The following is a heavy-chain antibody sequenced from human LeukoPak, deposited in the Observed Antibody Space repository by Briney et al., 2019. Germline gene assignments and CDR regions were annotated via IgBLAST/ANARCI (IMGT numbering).Heavy chain of an antibody. J-gene: IGHJ1*01. Sequence: ASVKVSCKASGYTFTSYGISWVRQAPGQGLEWMGWISPNSGGTNYAQKFQGRVTMTRDTSISTSYMEVTGLRSDDTAVYFCARDGYCRGSSCPFQHWGQGTMVTVSS. CDR2: ISPNSGGT. CDR1: GYTFTSYG. CDR3: ARDGYCRGSSCPFQH. V-gene: IGHV1-2*02. D-gene: IGHD2-2*03.